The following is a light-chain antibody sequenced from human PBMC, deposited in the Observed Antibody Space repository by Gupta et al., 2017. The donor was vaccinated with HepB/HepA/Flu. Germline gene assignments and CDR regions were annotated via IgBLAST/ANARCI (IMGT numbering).Light chain of an antibody. V-gene: IGKV1-39*01. CDR2: AAS. CDR1: QSVSTY. CDR3: QQSYRIPPT. J-gene: IGKJ4*01. Sequence: DIQMTQSPSSLSASVGDRVTITCRASQSVSTYLKWYQQKPGRPPELLIYAASALQSGVPSRFSGSGSGTDFTLTISSLQPEDFAAYYCQQSYRIPPTFGGGTKVEIK.